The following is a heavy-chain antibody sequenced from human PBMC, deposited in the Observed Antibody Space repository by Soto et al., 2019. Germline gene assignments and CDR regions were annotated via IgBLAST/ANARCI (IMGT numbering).Heavy chain of an antibody. V-gene: IGHV3-23*01. CDR1: GFTFSSYA. D-gene: IGHD3-10*01. J-gene: IGHJ6*03. CDR3: ANGVLLWFGELPTHKGFNYMDV. Sequence: GGSLRLSCAASGFTFSSYAMSWVRQAPGKGLEWVSAISGSGGSTYYADSVKGRFTISRDNSKNTLYLQMNSLRAEDTAVYYCANGVLLWFGELPTHKGFNYMDVWGKGTTVTVSS. CDR2: ISGSGGST.